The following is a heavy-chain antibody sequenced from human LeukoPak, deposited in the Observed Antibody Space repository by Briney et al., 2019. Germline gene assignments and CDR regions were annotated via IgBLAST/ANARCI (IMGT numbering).Heavy chain of an antibody. CDR2: IYYSGST. V-gene: IGHV4-39*07. CDR3: ARRAARHGTNGVRWFDP. J-gene: IGHJ5*02. Sequence: SETLSLTCTVSGGSISSYYWGWIRQPPGKGLEWIGSIYYSGSTYYNPSLKSRVTISVDTSKNQFSLKLSSVTAADTAVYYCARRAARHGTNGVRWFDPWGQGTLVTVSS. CDR1: GGSISSYY. D-gene: IGHD2-8*01.